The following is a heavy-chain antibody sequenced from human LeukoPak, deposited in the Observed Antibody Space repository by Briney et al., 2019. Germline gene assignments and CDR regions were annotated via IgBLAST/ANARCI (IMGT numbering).Heavy chain of an antibody. D-gene: IGHD2-8*02. CDR2: INHSGGT. J-gene: IGHJ3*02. CDR1: GGSFSGYY. CDR3: ARGRRQRTSAPFDI. V-gene: IGHV4-34*01. Sequence: SETLSLTCAVYGGSFSGYYWTWIRQPPGKGLEWIGEINHSGGTDYNPSPKSRVTVSVDTSKNQFSLKVTSVTAADTAVYYCARGRRQRTSAPFDIWGQGTMVTVSS.